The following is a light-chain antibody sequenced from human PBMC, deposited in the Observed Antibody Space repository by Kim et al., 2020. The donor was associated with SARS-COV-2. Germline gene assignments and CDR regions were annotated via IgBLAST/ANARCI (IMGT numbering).Light chain of an antibody. J-gene: IGKJ4*01. CDR1: QDISNS. Sequence: SASTGDRVPIPCRASQDISNSLAWYQQKPGKAPELLIYDAFTLQSGVSPRFSGSRSGTDFTLTISSLQSEDFATYYCQQHYIYPLTFGGGTKLEI. V-gene: IGKV1-8*01. CDR2: DAF. CDR3: QQHYIYPLT.